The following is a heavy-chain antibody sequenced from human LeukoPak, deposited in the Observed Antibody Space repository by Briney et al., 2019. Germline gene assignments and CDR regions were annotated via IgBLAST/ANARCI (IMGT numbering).Heavy chain of an antibody. CDR1: GFTFSSYS. D-gene: IGHD6-13*01. V-gene: IGHV3-21*01. CDR2: ISSSSSYI. CDR3: ARGGRSGWYDWFDP. J-gene: IGHJ5*02. Sequence: GGSLRLSCAASGFTFSSYSMNWVRQAPGKGLEWVSSISSSSSYIYYADSVKGRFTISRDNAKNSLYLQMNSLRAEDTAVYYCARGGRSGWYDWFDPWGQGTLVTVSS.